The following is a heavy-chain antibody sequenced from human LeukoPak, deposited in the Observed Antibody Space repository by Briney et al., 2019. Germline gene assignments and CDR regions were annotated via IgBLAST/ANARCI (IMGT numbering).Heavy chain of an antibody. V-gene: IGHV3-23*01. J-gene: IGHJ4*02. D-gene: IGHD4-17*01. Sequence: GGSLRLSCAASGFTFSSYSMNWVHQAPGNGLEWVSLISASAGSTYYADSVKGRFTISRDNSKNTLYLQMNSLRVEDTAVYYCAKSMFVYGDYVPDYWGQGTLVTVSS. CDR2: ISASAGST. CDR3: AKSMFVYGDYVPDY. CDR1: GFTFSSYS.